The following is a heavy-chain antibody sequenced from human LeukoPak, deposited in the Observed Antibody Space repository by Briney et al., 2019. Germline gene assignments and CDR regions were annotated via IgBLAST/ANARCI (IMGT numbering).Heavy chain of an antibody. D-gene: IGHD6-13*01. CDR1: GYSFTSYW. Sequence: GESLKISCTGSGYSFTSYWIAWVRQMPGKGLEYMGIIFPGNSDTRYNPSSQGQVNISADTSISNAYLQWSSLKASDTAMYYCARGEAYASSWHGDWGQGTLVTVSS. V-gene: IGHV5-51*01. CDR2: IFPGNSDT. J-gene: IGHJ4*02. CDR3: ARGEAYASSWHGD.